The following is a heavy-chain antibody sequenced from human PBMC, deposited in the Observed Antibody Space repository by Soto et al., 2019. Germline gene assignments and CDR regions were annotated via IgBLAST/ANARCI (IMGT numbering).Heavy chain of an antibody. J-gene: IGHJ4*02. CDR1: GGSITSDTFY. CDR3: AKRTYGSGND. V-gene: IGHV4-39*01. Sequence: SGPGLVKPSETLSLTCTVSGGSITSDTFYWGGIRQPPGKGPEWIGIVYYSGTTYNNPPLKSRDTISVDTSKNQLSLKVTSVTAADTAVYYCAKRTYGSGNDWGQGTLVTVSS. CDR2: VYYSGTT. D-gene: IGHD3-10*01.